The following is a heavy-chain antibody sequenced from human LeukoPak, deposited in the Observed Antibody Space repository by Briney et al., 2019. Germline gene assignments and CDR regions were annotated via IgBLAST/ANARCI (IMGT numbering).Heavy chain of an antibody. D-gene: IGHD5-12*01. CDR3: ARDFVERSGYAPNWFDP. Sequence: APVKVYCKASGYTFTSYGFSSLRQAPGQGLEWMGWISAYNGNTNYAQKLQGRVTMTTDTSTSTAYMELRSLRSDDTAVYYCARDFVERSGYAPNWFDPWGQGTLVTVSS. CDR2: ISAYNGNT. CDR1: GYTFTSYG. V-gene: IGHV1-18*01. J-gene: IGHJ5*02.